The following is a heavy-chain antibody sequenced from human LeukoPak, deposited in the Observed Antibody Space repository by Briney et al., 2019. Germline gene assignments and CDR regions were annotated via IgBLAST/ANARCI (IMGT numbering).Heavy chain of an antibody. Sequence: SETLSLTCTVSGGSISSYYWSWIRQPPGKGLEWIGYIYYSGSTNYNPSLKSRVTISLDTSKNQFSLKLSSVTAADTAVYYCARDRVYSYGFDYWGQGTLVTVSS. CDR2: IYYSGST. D-gene: IGHD5-18*01. CDR1: GGSISSYY. CDR3: ARDRVYSYGFDY. V-gene: IGHV4-59*01. J-gene: IGHJ4*02.